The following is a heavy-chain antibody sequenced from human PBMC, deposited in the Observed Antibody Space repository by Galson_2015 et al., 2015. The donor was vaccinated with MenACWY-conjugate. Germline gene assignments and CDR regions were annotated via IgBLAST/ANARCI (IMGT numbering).Heavy chain of an antibody. Sequence: SVKVSCKASGYTFTNYYMHWVRQAPGQGLERMGIINPSGGSTSYAQKLQGRVTMTRDTSTSIVYMELSSLGSEDTAVYYCARVSYSGYDLDNCSQGTLVAAS. CDR2: INPSGGST. CDR3: ARVSYSGYDLDN. V-gene: IGHV1-46*01. D-gene: IGHD5-12*01. CDR1: GYTFTNYY. J-gene: IGHJ4*02.